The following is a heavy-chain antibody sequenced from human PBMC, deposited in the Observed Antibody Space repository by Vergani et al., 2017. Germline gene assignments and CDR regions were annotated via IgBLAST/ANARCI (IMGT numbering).Heavy chain of an antibody. J-gene: IGHJ4*02. CDR2: VNAGNGNT. Sequence: QVQLVQSGAEVRKPGASVKVSCKASGYTFTTYAMHWLRQAPGQRLEWMGWVNAGNGNTKYSQKFQDRITITRDTSASTAYMVLSSLRSEDTAVYSCARDYNPNDDGDYVQYYFDCWGQGPLVTVSS. D-gene: IGHD4-17*01. CDR1: GYTFTTYA. V-gene: IGHV1-3*01. CDR3: ARDYNPNDDGDYVQYYFDC.